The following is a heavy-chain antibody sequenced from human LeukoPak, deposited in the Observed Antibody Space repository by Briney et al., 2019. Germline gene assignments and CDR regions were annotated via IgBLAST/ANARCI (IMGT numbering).Heavy chain of an antibody. CDR3: AKGDPPTYYDILTGQDH. D-gene: IGHD3-9*01. Sequence: GGSLRLSCAASGFTFSSYAMSWVRQAPGKGLEWVAGISAGGGSTYYADSVKGRFTISRDNSKNMLYLQLNSLRAEDTAVYYCAKGDPPTYYDILTGQDHWGQGTLVTVSS. CDR1: GFTFSSYA. CDR2: ISAGGGST. J-gene: IGHJ4*02. V-gene: IGHV3-23*01.